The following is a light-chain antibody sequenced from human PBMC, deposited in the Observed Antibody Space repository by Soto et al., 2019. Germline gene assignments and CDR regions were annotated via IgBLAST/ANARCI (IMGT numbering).Light chain of an antibody. CDR3: QQSYSSPPT. Sequence: DIQMTQSPSSLSTSIGDRLTITCRASQSVSTYLNWYQQKPGKAPKLLIYAASSLQSGVPSRFSGSGSGTDFTLTISSLQPEDFATYYCQQSYSSPPTFGQGIKVEFK. J-gene: IGKJ2*01. CDR2: AAS. V-gene: IGKV1-39*01. CDR1: QSVSTY.